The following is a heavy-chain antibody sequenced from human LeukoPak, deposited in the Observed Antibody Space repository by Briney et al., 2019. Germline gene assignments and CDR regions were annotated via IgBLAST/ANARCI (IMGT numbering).Heavy chain of an antibody. CDR2: MNPNSGNT. Sequence: GASVKVSCKASGYTFTSYDINWVRQATGQGLEWMGWMNPNSGNTGYAQKFQGRVTMTRNTSISTAYMELSSLRSEDTAVYYCARGNGGLRYFDWLFSGGWFDPWGQGTLVTVSS. CDR3: ARGNGGLRYFDWLFSGGWFDP. D-gene: IGHD3-9*01. J-gene: IGHJ5*02. V-gene: IGHV1-8*01. CDR1: GYTFTSYD.